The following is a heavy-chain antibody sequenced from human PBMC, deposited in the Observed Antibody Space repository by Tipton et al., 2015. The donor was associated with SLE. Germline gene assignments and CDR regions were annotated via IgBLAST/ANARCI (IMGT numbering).Heavy chain of an antibody. CDR3: ARDDGPGIYGGNSPFDY. CDR2: IYHSGST. J-gene: IGHJ4*02. V-gene: IGHV4-34*01. CDR1: GGSFSGYY. D-gene: IGHD4-23*01. Sequence: TLSLTCAVYGGSFSGYYWGWIRQPPGKGLEWIGSIYHSGSTYYNPSLKSRVTISVDTSKNQFSLKLSSVTAADTAVYYCARDDGPGIYGGNSPFDYWGQGTLVTVSS.